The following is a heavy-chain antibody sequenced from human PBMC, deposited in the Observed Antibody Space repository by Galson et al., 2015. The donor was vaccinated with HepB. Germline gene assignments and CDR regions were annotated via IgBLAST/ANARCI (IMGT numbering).Heavy chain of an antibody. CDR2: IYPGDSHI. D-gene: IGHD6-13*01. Sequence: QSGAEVKKPGESLKISCKGSGYIFTSFWIGWVRQMPGKGLEWMGIIYPGDSHIRYSPSFQGQVTISADKSISTAYLQWSSLKASDTATYYCARGELIAAGGMAPDYWGQGTLVTVSS. CDR1: GYIFTSFW. CDR3: ARGELIAAGGMAPDY. V-gene: IGHV5-51*01. J-gene: IGHJ4*02.